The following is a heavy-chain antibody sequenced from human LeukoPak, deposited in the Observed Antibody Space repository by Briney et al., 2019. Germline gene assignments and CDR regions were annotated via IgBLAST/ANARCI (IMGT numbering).Heavy chain of an antibody. J-gene: IGHJ6*02. V-gene: IGHV1-8*01. CDR1: GYTFTSYD. CDR3: ARGLPLDSSGYLSSCYYGMDV. Sequence: ASVKVSCKASGYTFTSYDINWVRQATGQGLEWMGWMNPNSGNTGYAQKFQGRVTMTRNTSISTAYMELSSLRSEDTAVYYCARGLPLDSSGYLSSCYYGMDVWGQGTTVTVSS. CDR2: MNPNSGNT. D-gene: IGHD3-22*01.